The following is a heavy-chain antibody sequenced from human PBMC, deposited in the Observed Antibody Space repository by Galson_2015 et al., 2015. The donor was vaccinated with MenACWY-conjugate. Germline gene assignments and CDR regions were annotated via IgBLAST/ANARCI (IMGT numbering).Heavy chain of an antibody. CDR3: TRDTFRLRDY. CDR2: INPDGSST. J-gene: IGHJ4*02. V-gene: IGHV3-74*01. CDR1: GFTLSSYW. Sequence: SLRLSCAASGFTLSSYWMHWVRQAPGKGLVWVSRINPDGSSTSHADSVKGRFTISRDNAKNTLYLQMDSLRPEDTAVYYCTRDTFRLRDYWGQGTLVTVSS.